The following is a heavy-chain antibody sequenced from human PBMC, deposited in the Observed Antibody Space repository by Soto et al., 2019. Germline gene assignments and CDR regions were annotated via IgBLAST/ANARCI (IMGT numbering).Heavy chain of an antibody. CDR3: ARVGWELLDHAFDI. D-gene: IGHD1-26*01. J-gene: IGHJ3*02. V-gene: IGHV3-74*01. Sequence: GGSLRLSCAASGFTFSSYWMHWVRQAPGKGLVWVSRINTDGSITTYADSVRGRFTISRDNAKNTLYLQMNRLRVEDTAIYYCARVGWELLDHAFDIWGQGTMVTVSS. CDR2: INTDGSIT. CDR1: GFTFSSYW.